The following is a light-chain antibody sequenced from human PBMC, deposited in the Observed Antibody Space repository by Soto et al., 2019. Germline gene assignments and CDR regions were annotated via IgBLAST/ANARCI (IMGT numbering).Light chain of an antibody. Sequence: QSALTQPASVSGSPGQSSTISCTGTSSDVGGYNYVSWYQQHPGKAPKLMIYDVSNRPSGVSNRFSGSKSGNTASLTISGLQAEDEADYYCSSYTSSGTLVFGTGTKVTVL. CDR1: SSDVGGYNY. CDR3: SSYTSSGTLV. J-gene: IGLJ1*01. CDR2: DVS. V-gene: IGLV2-14*01.